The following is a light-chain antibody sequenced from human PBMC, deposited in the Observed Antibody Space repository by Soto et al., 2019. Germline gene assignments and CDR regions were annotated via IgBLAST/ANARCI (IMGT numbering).Light chain of an antibody. CDR2: GDS. V-gene: IGLV1-40*01. CDR1: SSNIGAGYD. J-gene: IGLJ2*01. CDR3: QSYDTTLSGSRV. Sequence: QSVLTQPPSVSGAPGQRVIISCTGSSSNIGAGYDVHWYQQLPGTAPKLLIYGDSNRPSGVPDRFSGSKSGTSASLAITGLQAQDVADYYCQSYDTTLSGSRVFGRGTKLTVL.